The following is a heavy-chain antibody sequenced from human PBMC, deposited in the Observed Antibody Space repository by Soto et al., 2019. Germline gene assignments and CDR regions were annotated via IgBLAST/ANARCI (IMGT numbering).Heavy chain of an antibody. CDR3: AEDQTVEYCGGGSCYFYYGMDV. CDR1: GFTFSSYV. J-gene: IGHJ6*02. D-gene: IGHD2-15*01. Sequence: QVQLVESGGGVVQPGRSLGLSCAASGFTFSSYVMHWVRQAPGKGLEWVAAITDDGRNKHYADSVKGRFTISRDKSKNTLFLEMDSLRAEDTAVYYCAEDQTVEYCGGGSCYFYYGMDVWGQGTTVTVSS. CDR2: ITDDGRNK. V-gene: IGHV3-30*04.